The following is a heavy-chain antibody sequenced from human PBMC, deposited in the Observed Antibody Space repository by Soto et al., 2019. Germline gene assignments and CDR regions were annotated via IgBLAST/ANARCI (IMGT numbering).Heavy chain of an antibody. D-gene: IGHD2-15*01. J-gene: IGHJ6*02. Sequence: EVHLVESGGGLVKPGGSLRLSCAVSGFTFSSCTMNWVRQAPGKGLEWVSSISPSTSHIYYADSVKGRFTIFRDNAKNSLILQMNSLRAEDTAVYYCSGCSGGACHQNYGMDVWGQGTTVTVSS. V-gene: IGHV3-21*01. CDR3: SGCSGGACHQNYGMDV. CDR1: GFTFSSCT. CDR2: ISPSTSHI.